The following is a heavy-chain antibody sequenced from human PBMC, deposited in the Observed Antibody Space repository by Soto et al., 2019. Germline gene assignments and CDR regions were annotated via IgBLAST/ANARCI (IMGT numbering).Heavy chain of an antibody. V-gene: IGHV1-3*01. D-gene: IGHD5-18*01. J-gene: IGHJ4*02. CDR3: ARGLNGYLHYFDY. Sequence: GVSAKVRCKACGETFTSCSMHSPRHAPGQRLEWMGWINAGNGNTKYSQKFQGRVTITRDTSASTAYMELSSLRSEDTAVYYCARGLNGYLHYFDYWGQGTLVTVSS. CDR2: INAGNGNT. CDR1: GETFTSCS.